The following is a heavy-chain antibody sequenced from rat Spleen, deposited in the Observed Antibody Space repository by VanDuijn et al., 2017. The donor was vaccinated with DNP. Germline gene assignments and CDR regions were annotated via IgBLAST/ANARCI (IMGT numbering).Heavy chain of an antibody. CDR3: ARHQATPYFDY. J-gene: IGHJ2*01. CDR2: ISTSGSRT. V-gene: IGHV5-7*01. D-gene: IGHD1-10*01. CDR1: GFAFSNYD. Sequence: EVQLVESGGGLVQPGRSLKLSCAASGFAFSNYDMAWVRQAPKKGLEWVATISTSGSRTYYPDSVKGRFAISRENAKDTLYLRMNSLRSEDTATYYCARHQATPYFDYWGQGVMVTVSS.